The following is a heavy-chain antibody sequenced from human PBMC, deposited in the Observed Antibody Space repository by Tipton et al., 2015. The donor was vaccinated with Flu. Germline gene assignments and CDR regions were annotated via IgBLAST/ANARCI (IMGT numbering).Heavy chain of an antibody. CDR3: ARGGYSSGWYNWYFDL. Sequence: TLSLTCTVSGGSISSYYWSWIRQPPGKGLEWIGYIYYSGSTNYNPSLKSRVTISVDTSKNQFSLKLSSVTAADTAVYYCARGGYSSGWYNWYFDLWGRGTLVTVSS. D-gene: IGHD6-19*01. J-gene: IGHJ2*01. CDR2: IYYSGST. V-gene: IGHV4-59*01. CDR1: GGSISSYY.